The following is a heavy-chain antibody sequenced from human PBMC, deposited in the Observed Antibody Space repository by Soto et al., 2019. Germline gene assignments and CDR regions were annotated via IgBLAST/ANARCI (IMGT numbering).Heavy chain of an antibody. CDR3: AIEIHTYYYDSSGYYWAD. V-gene: IGHV4-30-4*01. Sequence: SETLSLTCTVSGGSISSGDYYWSWIRQPPGKGLEWIGYIYYSGSTYYNPSLKSRVTISVDTSKNQFSLKLSSVTAADTAVYYCAIEIHTYYYDSSGYYWADWGQGTLVTVSS. CDR2: IYYSGST. J-gene: IGHJ4*02. CDR1: GGSISSGDYY. D-gene: IGHD3-22*01.